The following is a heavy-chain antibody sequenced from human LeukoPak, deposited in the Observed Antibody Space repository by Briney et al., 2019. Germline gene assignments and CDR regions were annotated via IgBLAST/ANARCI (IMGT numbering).Heavy chain of an antibody. CDR1: GYTFTSYY. J-gene: IGHJ6*02. CDR2: ISAYNGNT. V-gene: IGHV1-18*04. CDR3: ARVGGYNWNWNPLKYYYGMDV. D-gene: IGHD1-7*01. Sequence: GASVKVSCKASGYTFTSYYMHWVRQAPGQGLEWMGWISAYNGNTNYAQKLQGRVTMTTDTSTSTAYMELRSLRSDDTAVYYCARVGGYNWNWNPLKYYYGMDVWGQGTTVTVSS.